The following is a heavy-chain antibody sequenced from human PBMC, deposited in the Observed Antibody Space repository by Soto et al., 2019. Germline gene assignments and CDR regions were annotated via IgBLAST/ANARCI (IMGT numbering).Heavy chain of an antibody. J-gene: IGHJ6*02. Sequence: PSETLSLTCAVYGVSLRGYYWSWIRQSPGKGLEWIGSIYYSGSTYYNPSLKSRVTISVDTSKNQFSLKLSSVTAADTAVYYCARLARGGIYYYYGMDVWGQGTTVTVS. CDR1: GVSLRGYY. D-gene: IGHD3-16*01. V-gene: IGHV4-34*01. CDR3: ARLARGGIYYYYGMDV. CDR2: IYYSGST.